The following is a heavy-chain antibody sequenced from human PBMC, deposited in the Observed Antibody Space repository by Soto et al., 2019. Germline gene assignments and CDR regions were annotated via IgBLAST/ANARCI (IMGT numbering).Heavy chain of an antibody. J-gene: IGHJ6*02. V-gene: IGHV3-66*01. CDR3: ARESEPLGLSMEV. D-gene: IGHD1-1*01. Sequence: EVQLVESGGGLVQPGGSLRLSCAASGFTVSNNYMSWVRQAPGKGLEWVSVMYSGGNTHYADSVKGRFTISRDNSKNTLYLQMNSLRAEDTAVYYCARESEPLGLSMEVWGQGTMVTVSS. CDR2: MYSGGNT. CDR1: GFTVSNNY.